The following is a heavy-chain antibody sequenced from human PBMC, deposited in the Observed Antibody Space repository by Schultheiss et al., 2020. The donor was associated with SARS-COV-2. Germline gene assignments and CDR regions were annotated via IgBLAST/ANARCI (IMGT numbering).Heavy chain of an antibody. CDR3: ARGGYGLNWFDP. CDR1: GFTFSSYA. J-gene: IGHJ5*02. D-gene: IGHD4-17*01. V-gene: IGHV3-9*01. Sequence: SLKISCAASGFTFSSYAMHWVRQAPGKGLEWVSGISWNSGSIGYADSVKGRFTISRDNFKNTLFLQMSSLRSEDTAVYYCARGGYGLNWFDPWGQGTLVTVSS. CDR2: ISWNSGSI.